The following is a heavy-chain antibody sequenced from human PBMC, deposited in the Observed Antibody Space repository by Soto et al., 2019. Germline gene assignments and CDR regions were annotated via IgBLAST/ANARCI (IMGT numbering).Heavy chain of an antibody. CDR2: ISYDGSNK. D-gene: IGHD5-18*01. V-gene: IGHV3-30*18. Sequence: QVQLVESGGGVVQPGRSLRLSCAASGFIFSSYGMHWVRQAPGQGLEWVAVISYDGSNKYYADSVKGRFTISRDNSKNTLYLQMNSLRAEDTAVYYCAKEGYSYDPYYFDYWGQGTLVTVSS. J-gene: IGHJ4*02. CDR3: AKEGYSYDPYYFDY. CDR1: GFIFSSYG.